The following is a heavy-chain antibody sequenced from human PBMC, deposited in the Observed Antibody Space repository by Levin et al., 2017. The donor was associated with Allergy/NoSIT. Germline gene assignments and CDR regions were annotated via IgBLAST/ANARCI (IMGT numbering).Heavy chain of an antibody. CDR3: AGWGYCSGGSCYEDAFDI. V-gene: IGHV4-4*02. CDR1: GGSISSSNW. CDR2: IYHSGST. Sequence: SETLSLTCAVSGGSISSSNWWSWVRQPPGKGLEWIGEIYHSGSTNYNPSLKSRVTISVDKSKNQFSLKLSSVTAADTAVYYCAGWGYCSGGSCYEDAFDIWGQGTMVTVSS. J-gene: IGHJ3*02. D-gene: IGHD2-15*01.